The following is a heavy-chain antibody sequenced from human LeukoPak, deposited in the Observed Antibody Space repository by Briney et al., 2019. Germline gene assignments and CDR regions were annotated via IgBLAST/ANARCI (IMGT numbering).Heavy chain of an antibody. CDR2: MNPNSGNT. D-gene: IGHD5-18*01. CDR1: GYTFTSYD. CDR3: AKRRDTAMVRDYYYYYGMDV. V-gene: IGHV1-8*01. Sequence: GASVKVSCKASGYTFTSYDINWVRQATGQGLEWMGWMNPNSGNTGYAQKFQGRVTMTRNTSISTAYMELSSLRSEDTAVYYCAKRRDTAMVRDYYYYYGMDVWGQGTTVTVS. J-gene: IGHJ6*02.